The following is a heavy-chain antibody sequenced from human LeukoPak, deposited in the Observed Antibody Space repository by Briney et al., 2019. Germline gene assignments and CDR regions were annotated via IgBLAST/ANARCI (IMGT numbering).Heavy chain of an antibody. Sequence: SVKVSCKASGGTFSSYAISWVRQAPGQGLEWMAGIIPIFGTANYAQKFQGRVTITTDESTSTAYMELSSLRSEDTAVYYCARASDYVWGSYRYRPYYYYMDVWGKGTTVTVSS. CDR1: GGTFSSYA. J-gene: IGHJ6*03. D-gene: IGHD3-16*02. CDR2: IIPIFGTA. CDR3: ARASDYVWGSYRYRPYYYYMDV. V-gene: IGHV1-69*05.